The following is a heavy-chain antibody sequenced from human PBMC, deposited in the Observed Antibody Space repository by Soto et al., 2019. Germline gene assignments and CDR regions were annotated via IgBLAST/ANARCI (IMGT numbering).Heavy chain of an antibody. V-gene: IGHV3-9*01. CDR1: GFTLDDYA. Sequence: EVQLVESGGGLVQPGRSLRLSCAVSGFTLDDYAMHWVRQAPGKGLEWVSGIIWDSGGIDYADSVKDRFTISRDNAKKSLYLQMNNLSPDDTALYYCASGVGAFDIWGQGTMVTVSS. D-gene: IGHD1-26*01. CDR2: IIWDSGGI. J-gene: IGHJ3*02. CDR3: ASGVGAFDI.